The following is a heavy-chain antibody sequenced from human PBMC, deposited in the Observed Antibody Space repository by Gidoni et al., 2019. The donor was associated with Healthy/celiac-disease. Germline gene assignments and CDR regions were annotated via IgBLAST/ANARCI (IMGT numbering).Heavy chain of an antibody. CDR2: INHSGST. V-gene: IGHV4-34*01. J-gene: IGHJ4*02. CDR3: ARGNYGDLKPFDY. CDR1: GWSFSGYY. Sequence: QVQLQQWGAGLLKPSETLSLTCAVYGWSFSGYYWSSIRQPPGKGLEWIGEINHSGSTNYNPSLKSRVTISVDTSKNQFSLKLSSVTAADTAVYYCARGNYGDLKPFDYWGQGTLVTVSS. D-gene: IGHD4-17*01.